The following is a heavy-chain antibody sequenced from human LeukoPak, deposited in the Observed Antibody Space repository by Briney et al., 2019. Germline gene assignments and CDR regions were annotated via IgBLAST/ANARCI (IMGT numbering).Heavy chain of an antibody. CDR1: GFTFSGSA. CDR2: IRSKANSDAT. V-gene: IGHV3-73*01. D-gene: IGHD6-19*01. CDR3: TRLWDVSGWYEGALDI. Sequence: PGGSLRLSCAASGFTFSGSAMHWVRQASGKGLEWVGRIRSKANSDATAYAASVKGRFTISRDDSKNTAYLQMNSLKTEDTAVYYCTRLWDVSGWYEGALDIWGLGTMVTVSS. J-gene: IGHJ3*02.